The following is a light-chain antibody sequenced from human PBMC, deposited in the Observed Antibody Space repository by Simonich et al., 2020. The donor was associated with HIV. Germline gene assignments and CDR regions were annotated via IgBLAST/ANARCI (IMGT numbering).Light chain of an antibody. J-gene: IGLJ1*01. CDR1: SSDVGSYNL. CDR2: EGS. Sequence: QSALTQPASVSGSPGQSITISCTGTSSDVGSYNLVSWYQQHAGKAPQVMIYEGSKRPSGVSNRFSGSKSGNTAYLTIVGFQAEDEADYYCCSYAGSYTYVFGTGTKVTVL. CDR3: CSYAGSYTYV. V-gene: IGLV2-23*01.